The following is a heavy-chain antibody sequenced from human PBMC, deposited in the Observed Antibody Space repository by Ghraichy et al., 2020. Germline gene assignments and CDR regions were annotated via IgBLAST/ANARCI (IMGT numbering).Heavy chain of an antibody. D-gene: IGHD3/OR15-3a*01. J-gene: IGHJ4*02. CDR3: ARDQEYNDFWSGYGY. CDR2: IKKDGSET. CDR1: GFTFSTYW. Sequence: LSLTCAASGFTFSTYWMSWVRQAPGKGLEWVANIKKDGSETYYVDSVKGRFTISRDNAKNSLYLQMNSLRAEDTAVYYCARDQEYNDFWSGYGYWGQGTSVTVSS. V-gene: IGHV3-7*01.